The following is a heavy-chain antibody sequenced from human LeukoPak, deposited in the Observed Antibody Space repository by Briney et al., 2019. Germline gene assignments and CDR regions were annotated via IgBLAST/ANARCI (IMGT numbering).Heavy chain of an antibody. V-gene: IGHV3-66*04. CDR1: GFTVSSNY. CDR3: ARLTNRAIDY. D-gene: IGHD7-27*01. J-gene: IGHJ4*02. CDR2: IYSGGST. Sequence: PGGSLRLSCAASGFTVSSNYMIWVRQAPGKGLEWVSIIYSGGSTYYADSVKGRFTISRDNSKNTLYLQMNSLRAEDTAVYYCARLTNRAIDYWGQGTLVTVFS.